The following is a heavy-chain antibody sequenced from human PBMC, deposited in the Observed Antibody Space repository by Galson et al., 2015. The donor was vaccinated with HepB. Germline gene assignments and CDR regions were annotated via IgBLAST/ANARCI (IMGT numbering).Heavy chain of an antibody. CDR2: IIPIFGTA. J-gene: IGHJ6*02. CDR1: GGTFSSYA. CDR3: ARFLPVDIVATTKYYYYYYGMDV. V-gene: IGHV1-69*13. D-gene: IGHD5-12*01. Sequence: SVKVSCKASGGTFSSYAISWVRQAPGQGLEWMGGIIPIFGTANYAQKFQGRVTITADESTSTAYMELSSLRSEDTAVYYCARFLPVDIVATTKYYYYYYGMDVWGQGTTVTVSS.